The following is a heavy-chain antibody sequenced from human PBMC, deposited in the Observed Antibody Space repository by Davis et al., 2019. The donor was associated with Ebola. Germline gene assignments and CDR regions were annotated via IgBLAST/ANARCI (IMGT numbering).Heavy chain of an antibody. Sequence: GESLKISCAASGFTFRDYSMNWVRQAPGKGLEWISYISIRSRTIYYADSVKGRLAISRDNDKNSLYLQMNSLRAEDTAVYYCAKVLSSYLDFYYGMGIWGKGTTVTVSS. CDR3: AKVLSSYLDFYYGMGI. CDR1: GFTFRDYS. V-gene: IGHV3-48*01. CDR2: ISIRSRTI. D-gene: IGHD2/OR15-2a*01. J-gene: IGHJ6*04.